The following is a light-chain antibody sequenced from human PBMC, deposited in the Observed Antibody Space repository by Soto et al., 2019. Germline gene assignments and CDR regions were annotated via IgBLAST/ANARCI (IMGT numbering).Light chain of an antibody. CDR2: WAS. CDR1: QSVLYSSNNKNY. CDR3: QQYDSTPPYT. V-gene: IGKV4-1*01. Sequence: DIVMTQSPDSLAVSLGERATINCKSSQSVLYSSNNKNYLAWYQQKPGQPPKLLIYWASTLESGVPDRFSGSWSGTDFTLTISSLQAEDVAVYYCQQYDSTPPYTFGQGTKLEIK. J-gene: IGKJ2*01.